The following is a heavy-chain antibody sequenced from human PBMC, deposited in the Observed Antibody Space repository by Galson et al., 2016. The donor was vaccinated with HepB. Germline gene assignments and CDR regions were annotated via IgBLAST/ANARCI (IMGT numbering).Heavy chain of an antibody. D-gene: IGHD2-21*01. CDR1: GVSFTSYI. CDR3: AGTYYRGTGLSDYFHY. CDR2: IVPITAST. V-gene: IGHV1-69*06. Sequence: SVKVSCKASGVSFTSYIFTWVRQAPGQGLELMGGIVPITASTNYAQRFRGSVTISAVTSTNTVYMELSSLTSDDTAIYYCAGTYYRGTGLSDYFHYWGQGTLVTVSS. J-gene: IGHJ4*02.